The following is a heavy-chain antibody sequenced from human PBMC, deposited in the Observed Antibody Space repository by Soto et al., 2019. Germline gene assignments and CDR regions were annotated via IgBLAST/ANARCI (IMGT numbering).Heavy chain of an antibody. V-gene: IGHV4-39*01. CDR2: IYYSGST. CDR1: GGSISSSSYY. Sequence: SETLSLTCTVSGGSISSSSYYWGWIRQPPGKGLEWIGSIYYSGSTYYNPSLKSRVTISVDTSKNQFPLKLSSVTAADTAVYYCARVWGGAFDIWGQGTMVTVSS. D-gene: IGHD3-10*01. CDR3: ARVWGGAFDI. J-gene: IGHJ3*02.